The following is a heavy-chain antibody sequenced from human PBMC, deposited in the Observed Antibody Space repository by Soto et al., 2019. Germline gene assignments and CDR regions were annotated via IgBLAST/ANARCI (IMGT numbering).Heavy chain of an antibody. V-gene: IGHV1-18*01. J-gene: IGHJ6*02. CDR2: ISAYNGNT. CDR3: ARNYYYDSSGYYGEYYYYYGMDV. Sequence: ASVKVSCKASGYTFTSYGISWVRQAPGQGLEWMGWISAYNGNTNYAQKLQGRVTMTTDTSTSTAYMELRSLRSDDTAVYYCARNYYYDSSGYYGEYYYYYGMDVWGQGTTVTVSS. D-gene: IGHD3-22*01. CDR1: GYTFTSYG.